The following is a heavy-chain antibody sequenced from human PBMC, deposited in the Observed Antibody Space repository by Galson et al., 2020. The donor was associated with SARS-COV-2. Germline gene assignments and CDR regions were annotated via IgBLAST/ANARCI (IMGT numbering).Heavy chain of an antibody. J-gene: IGHJ4*02. CDR2: IYHSGST. V-gene: IGHV4-4*02. CDR3: ARREDYGDYGPGGYFDY. Sequence: SETLSLTCAVSGGSISSSNWWSWVRQPPGKGLEWIGEIYHSGSTNYNPSLKSRVTISVDKSKNQFSLKLSSVTAADTAVYYCARREDYGDYGPGGYFDYWGQGTLVTVSS. D-gene: IGHD4-17*01. CDR1: GGSISSSNW.